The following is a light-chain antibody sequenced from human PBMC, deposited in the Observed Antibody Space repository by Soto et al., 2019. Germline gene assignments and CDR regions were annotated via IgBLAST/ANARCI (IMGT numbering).Light chain of an antibody. V-gene: IGKV3-11*01. CDR1: QSVSSY. CDR2: DAS. Sequence: EIVLTQSPATLSLSPGERATLSCRASQSVSSYLAWYQQKPGQAPRLLIYDASNRATGIPARFSGSGSGTDFTPTIISLEPEDLAVYYCQQRSNWPPFTFGPGTKVDIK. J-gene: IGKJ3*01. CDR3: QQRSNWPPFT.